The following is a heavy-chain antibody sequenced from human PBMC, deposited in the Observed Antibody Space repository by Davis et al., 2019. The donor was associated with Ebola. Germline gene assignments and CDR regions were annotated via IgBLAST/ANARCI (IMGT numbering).Heavy chain of an antibody. D-gene: IGHD6-13*01. CDR3: ARYFNSSSWWQAWQAAEAFDI. CDR1: GYTFTSYG. Sequence: ASVKVSCKASGYTFTSYGISWVRQAPGQGLEWMGWISAYNGNTNYAQKLQGRVTMTTDTSTSTAYMELRSLRSDDTAVYYCARYFNSSSWWQAWQAAEAFDIWGQGTMVTVSS. J-gene: IGHJ3*02. CDR2: ISAYNGNT. V-gene: IGHV1-18*01.